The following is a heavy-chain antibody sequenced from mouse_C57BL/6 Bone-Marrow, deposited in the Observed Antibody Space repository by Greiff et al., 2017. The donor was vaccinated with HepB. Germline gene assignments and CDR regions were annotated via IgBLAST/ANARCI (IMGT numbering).Heavy chain of an antibody. Sequence: DVKLQESGPGLVKPSQSLSLTCSVTGYSITSGYYWNWIRQFPGNKLEWMGYISYDGSNNYNPSLKNRISITRDTSKNQFFLKLNSVTTEDTATYYCARDNYGRAMDYWGQGTSVTVSS. V-gene: IGHV3-6*01. CDR3: ARDNYGRAMDY. CDR2: ISYDGSN. J-gene: IGHJ4*01. D-gene: IGHD2-1*01. CDR1: GYSITSGYY.